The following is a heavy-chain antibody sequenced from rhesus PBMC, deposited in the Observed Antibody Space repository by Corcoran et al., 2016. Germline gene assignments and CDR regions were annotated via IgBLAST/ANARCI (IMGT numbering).Heavy chain of an antibody. Sequence: QVQLQESGPGLVTPSEPLSLTCAVSGGSISSSNWWSWIRQPPGKGLEWIGYISGSSGSTYYNPSLKSRVTISTDTSKNQFSLKLSSVTAADTAVYYCARDMLAAAGVSWGQGVLVTVSS. CDR3: ARDMLAAAGVS. CDR1: GGSISSSNW. CDR2: ISGSSGST. V-gene: IGHV4-65*01. D-gene: IGHD6-31*01. J-gene: IGHJ4*01.